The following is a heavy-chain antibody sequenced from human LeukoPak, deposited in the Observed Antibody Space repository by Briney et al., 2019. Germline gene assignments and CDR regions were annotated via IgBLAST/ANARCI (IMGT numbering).Heavy chain of an antibody. J-gene: IGHJ4*02. D-gene: IGHD6-19*01. CDR3: ARHSRWYFDY. V-gene: IGHV4-59*08. CDR1: GGSISSYY. CDR2: IYYSGST. Sequence: PSETLSLTCTVSGGSISSYYWSWIRQPPGKGLEWIGYIYYSGSTNYNPSPKSRVTISVDTSKNQFSLKLSSVTAADTAVYYCARHSRWYFDYWGQGTLVTVSS.